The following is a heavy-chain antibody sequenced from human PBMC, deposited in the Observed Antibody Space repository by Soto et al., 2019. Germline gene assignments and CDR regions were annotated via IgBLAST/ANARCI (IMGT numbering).Heavy chain of an antibody. CDR1: GFSFSTYA. V-gene: IGHV3-23*01. D-gene: IGHD2-8*01. Sequence: ESGGGLVQPGGSLRLSCAASGFSFSTYAMTWVRQAPGKGLEWVSTITPSGGNTYYADSVKVRFTITRDNSENTLYLHMNSLRAEDTAVYYCAGXYCPNGVCYTNYYYYMDIWGEGTTVTVSS. CDR2: ITPSGGNT. CDR3: AGXYCPNGVCYTNYYYYMDI. J-gene: IGHJ6*03.